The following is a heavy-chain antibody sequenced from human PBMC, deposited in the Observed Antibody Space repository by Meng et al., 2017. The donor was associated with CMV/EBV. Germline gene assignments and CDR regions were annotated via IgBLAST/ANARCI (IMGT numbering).Heavy chain of an antibody. CDR1: GFSFDTSA. CDR2: ISSDGNNQ. V-gene: IGHV3-33*06. CDR3: AKGAKDCGPFCYYTDF. D-gene: IGHD2-21*01. Sequence: GESLKISCATSGFSFDTSAMHWVRQAPGKGLEWVAIISSDGNNQHCADSVKGRFAISRDNSKNTLYLQMKSLRAEDTAMYYCAKGAKDCGPFCYYTDFWGRGTLVTVSS. J-gene: IGHJ4*02.